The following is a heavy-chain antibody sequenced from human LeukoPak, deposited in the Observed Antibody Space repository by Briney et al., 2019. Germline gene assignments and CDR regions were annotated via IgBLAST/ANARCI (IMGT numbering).Heavy chain of an antibody. Sequence: SVKVSCKASGGTFSSYAISWVRQAPGQGLEWMGGIIPIFGTADYAQKFQGRVTITTDESTSTAYMELSSLRSEDTAVYYCARDRVGSGGIFGVVIIPVMDVWGKGTTVTVSS. D-gene: IGHD3-3*01. CDR3: ARDRVGSGGIFGVVIIPVMDV. J-gene: IGHJ6*03. V-gene: IGHV1-69*05. CDR1: GGTFSSYA. CDR2: IIPIFGTA.